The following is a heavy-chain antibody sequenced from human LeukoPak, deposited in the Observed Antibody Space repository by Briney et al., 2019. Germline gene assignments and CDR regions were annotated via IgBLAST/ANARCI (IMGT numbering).Heavy chain of an antibody. J-gene: IGHJ3*02. CDR2: IYTSGGT. Sequence: SETLSLTCSISGDSISSDTYYWNWIRQPAGKGLEWIGRIYTSGGTNYNPSLRSRVTISVDRSKNQFSLKLSSVTAADTAVYYCARGLGGSGDAFDIWGQGTTVTVSS. D-gene: IGHD3-10*01. CDR1: GDSISSDTYY. V-gene: IGHV4-61*02. CDR3: ARGLGGSGDAFDI.